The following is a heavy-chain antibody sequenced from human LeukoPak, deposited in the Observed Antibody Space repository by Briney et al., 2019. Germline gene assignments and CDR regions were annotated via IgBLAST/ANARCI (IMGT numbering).Heavy chain of an antibody. CDR1: GGSIRSSSYY. Sequence: SETLSLTCTVSGGSIRSSSYYWGWIRQPPGKGLEWIGSIYYSGSTYYNPSLKSRDTISVDTSKKQFSLKLSSVTAADTAVYYCARHRTIYYDNGGYWVWGQGTLVTVSS. CDR3: ARHRTIYYDNGGYWV. J-gene: IGHJ4*02. D-gene: IGHD3-22*01. V-gene: IGHV4-39*01. CDR2: IYYSGST.